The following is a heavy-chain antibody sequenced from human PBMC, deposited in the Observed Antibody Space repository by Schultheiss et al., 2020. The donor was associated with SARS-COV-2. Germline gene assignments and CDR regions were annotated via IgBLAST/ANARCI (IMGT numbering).Heavy chain of an antibody. CDR2: IWYDGSNK. D-gene: IGHD1-26*01. CDR1: GFTFSSYG. Sequence: GGSLRLSCAASGFTFSSYGMHWVRQAPGKGLEWVAVIWYDGSNKYYADSVKGRFTIPRDNSKNTLYLQMNSLRSEDTAVYYCTTGATPRTTDYWGQGTLVTVSS. J-gene: IGHJ4*02. CDR3: TTGATPRTTDY. V-gene: IGHV3-33*08.